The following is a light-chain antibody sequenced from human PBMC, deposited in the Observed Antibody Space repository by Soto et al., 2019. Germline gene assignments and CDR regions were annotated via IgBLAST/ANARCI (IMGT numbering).Light chain of an antibody. CDR1: QGIRSY. J-gene: IGKJ3*01. CDR3: QQLNTFPPFFT. CDR2: GAS. V-gene: IGKV1-9*01. Sequence: GDRVTITCRASQGIRSYLAWYQQRPGKAPELLIYGASTLRPGGASRFSGSGSGTEFTLTISSLQPEDFATYFCQQLNTFPPFFTFGPGPKWISN.